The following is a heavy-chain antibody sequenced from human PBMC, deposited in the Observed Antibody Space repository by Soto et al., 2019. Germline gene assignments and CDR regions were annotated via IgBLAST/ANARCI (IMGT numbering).Heavy chain of an antibody. CDR3: ARDQLEGNWFDP. CDR1: GGSISSSSYY. J-gene: IGHJ5*02. Sequence: PSETLSLTCTVSGGSISSSSYYWGWIRQPPGKGLEWIGSIYYSGSTYYNPSPKSRVTISVDKSKNQFSLKLTSVTAADTAVYYCARDQLEGNWFDPWGQGTLVTVSS. CDR2: IYYSGST. V-gene: IGHV4-39*07. D-gene: IGHD1-1*01.